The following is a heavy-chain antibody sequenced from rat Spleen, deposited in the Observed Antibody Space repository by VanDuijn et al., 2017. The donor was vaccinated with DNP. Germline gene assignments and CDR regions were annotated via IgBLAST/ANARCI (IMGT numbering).Heavy chain of an antibody. CDR2: ISYEGSST. D-gene: IGHD3-1*01. CDR3: ARGSTSIYWYFDF. Sequence: EVQLVESGGGLVQPGNSLKLSCAASGFTFSDYYMAWVRQAPEKGLEWVAAISYEGSSTYYGDSVKGRFTISRDDAKSSLYLQMNSLKSEDTATYYCARGSTSIYWYFDFWGPGTMVTVSS. J-gene: IGHJ1*01. CDR1: GFTFSDYY. V-gene: IGHV5-22*01.